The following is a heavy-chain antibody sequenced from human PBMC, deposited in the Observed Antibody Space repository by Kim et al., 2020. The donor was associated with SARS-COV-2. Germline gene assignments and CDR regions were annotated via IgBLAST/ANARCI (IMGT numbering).Heavy chain of an antibody. V-gene: IGHV4-39*01. Sequence: SETLSLTCTVSGGSISSSSYYWGWIRQPPGKGLEWIGSIYYSGSTYYNPSLKSRVTISVDTSKNQFSLKLSSVTAADTAVYYCARNNYYDSSGYSNFDYWGQGTLVTVSS. CDR2: IYYSGST. J-gene: IGHJ4*02. CDR1: GGSISSSSYY. D-gene: IGHD3-22*01. CDR3: ARNNYYDSSGYSNFDY.